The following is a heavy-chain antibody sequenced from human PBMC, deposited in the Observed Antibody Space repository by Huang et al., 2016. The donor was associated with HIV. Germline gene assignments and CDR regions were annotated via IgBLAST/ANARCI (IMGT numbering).Heavy chain of an antibody. CDR3: ATKTAGMDI. CDR2: IKQDESEK. Sequence: VESGGRSVQPGGSIKLSCVGSKFTFGAYWRSWVRQPPGKWPDGVANIKQDESEKYYVDSVNGRFNISRDNARKVLFVEMDDLRVEDTAIYFCATKTAGMDIWGQGTTVTVSS. D-gene: IGHD1-7*01. CDR1: KFTFGAYW. V-gene: IGHV3-7*01. J-gene: IGHJ6*02.